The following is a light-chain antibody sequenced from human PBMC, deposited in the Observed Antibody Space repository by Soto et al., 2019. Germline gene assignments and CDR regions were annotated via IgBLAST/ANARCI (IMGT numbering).Light chain of an antibody. V-gene: IGKV3-15*01. Sequence: RQAPRTLSISPGEGGAVSCRASQGIGDTLAWYQHKPGQTPRLLIYDTSTRATGVPTRFSGSGSGSEFTLTISSLQSEDFALFYCQYHGSSPITFGQGTRLEIK. CDR3: QYHGSSPIT. CDR2: DTS. CDR1: QGIGDT. J-gene: IGKJ5*01.